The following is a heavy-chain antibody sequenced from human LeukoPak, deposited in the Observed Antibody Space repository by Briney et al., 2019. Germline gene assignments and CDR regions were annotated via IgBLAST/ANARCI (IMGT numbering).Heavy chain of an antibody. CDR2: ISAYNGNT. CDR1: GYTFTSYG. CDR3: AREGNMAVAAWFDP. V-gene: IGHV1-18*01. Sequence: ASVKISCKASGYTFTSYGISWVRQAPGQGLEWMGWISAYNGNTNYAQKLQGRVTMTTDTSASTAYMELRSLRSDDTAVYYCAREGNMAVAAWFDPWGQGTLVTVSS. J-gene: IGHJ5*02. D-gene: IGHD6-19*01.